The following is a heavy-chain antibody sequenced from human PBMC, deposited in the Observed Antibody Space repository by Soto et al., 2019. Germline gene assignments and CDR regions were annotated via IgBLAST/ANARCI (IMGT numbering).Heavy chain of an antibody. V-gene: IGHV3-30*18. CDR3: AKAPGYCTNGVCYAPNYYYGMDV. CDR2: ISYDGSNK. Sequence: QVPLVESGGGVVQPGRSLRLSCAASGFTFSSYGMHWVRQAPGKGLEWVAVISYDGSNKYYADSVKGRFTISRDNSKNTLYLQMNSLRAEDTAVYYCAKAPGYCTNGVCYAPNYYYGMDVWGQGTTVTVSS. CDR1: GFTFSSYG. D-gene: IGHD2-8*01. J-gene: IGHJ6*02.